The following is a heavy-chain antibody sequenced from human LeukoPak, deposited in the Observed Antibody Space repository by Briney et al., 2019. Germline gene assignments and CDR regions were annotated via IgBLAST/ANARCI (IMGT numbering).Heavy chain of an antibody. CDR2: ISYDGSNK. CDR3: ACYGIAPPY. J-gene: IGHJ4*02. V-gene: IGHV3-30*03. Sequence: GGSLRLSCAASGFTFSSYGMHWVRQAPGKGLEWVAIISYDGSNKYYADSVKGRITISRDNSKNTLYLQMNSLRTEDTAVYYCACYGIAPPYWGQGTLVTVSS. D-gene: IGHD2-15*01. CDR1: GFTFSSYG.